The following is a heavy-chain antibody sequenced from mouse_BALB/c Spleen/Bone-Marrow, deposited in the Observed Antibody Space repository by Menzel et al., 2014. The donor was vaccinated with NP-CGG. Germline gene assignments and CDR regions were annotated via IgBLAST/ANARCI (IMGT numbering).Heavy chain of an antibody. CDR2: INPSNGVT. CDR3: TRSGFYGYGSYFDV. Sequence: QVQLQQPGAELVRPGASVKLSCKVSGYTFTNYYVYWVKQRPGQGLEWIGEINPSNGVTNFNEKFMSKATLTVDSSSSSAYMHLSSLASDASAFYYCTRSGFYGYGSYFDVWGAGTTLTVSS. V-gene: IGHV1S81*02. CDR1: GYTFTNYY. J-gene: IGHJ1*01. D-gene: IGHD1-2*01.